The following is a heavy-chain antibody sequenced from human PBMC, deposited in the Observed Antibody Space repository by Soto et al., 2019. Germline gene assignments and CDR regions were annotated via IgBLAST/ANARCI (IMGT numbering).Heavy chain of an antibody. CDR3: ARADSSGYYPGGGAFDI. J-gene: IGHJ3*02. Sequence: SVKVSCKASGGTFSSYAISWVRQAPGQGLEWMGGIIPIFGTANYAQKFQGRVTITADESTSTAYMELSSLRSEDTAVYYCARADSSGYYPGGGAFDIWGQGTMVTVSS. V-gene: IGHV1-69*13. CDR1: GGTFSSYA. CDR2: IIPIFGTA. D-gene: IGHD3-22*01.